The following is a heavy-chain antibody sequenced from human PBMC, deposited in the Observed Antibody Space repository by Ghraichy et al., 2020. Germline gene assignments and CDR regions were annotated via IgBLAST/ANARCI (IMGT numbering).Heavy chain of an antibody. Sequence: GGSLRLSCAASGFTFSRYWMSWVRQAPGKGLEWVASIKSDRSDSFYLDSVKGRFTISRDNAENSVSLEMTSLRAEDTAVYYCARDPYGDYKYGGTDYWGRGTLVSVSS. CDR1: GFTFSRYW. D-gene: IGHD4-17*01. V-gene: IGHV3-7*01. CDR3: ARDPYGDYKYGGTDY. CDR2: IKSDRSDS. J-gene: IGHJ4*02.